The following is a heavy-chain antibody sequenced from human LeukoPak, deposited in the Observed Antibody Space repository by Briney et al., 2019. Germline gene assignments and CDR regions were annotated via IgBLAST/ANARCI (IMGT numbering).Heavy chain of an antibody. V-gene: IGHV1-2*02. Sequence: VASVKVSCKASGYTFTGYFMHWVRQAPGQGLEWMGWINPNSGGTNYAQKFQGRVTMTRDTSISTAYMELSRLRSDDTAVYYCARDYGVSSGHYYYYYMDVWGDGTTVTVSS. D-gene: IGHD4-17*01. J-gene: IGHJ6*03. CDR2: INPNSGGT. CDR1: GYTFTGYF. CDR3: ARDYGVSSGHYYYYYMDV.